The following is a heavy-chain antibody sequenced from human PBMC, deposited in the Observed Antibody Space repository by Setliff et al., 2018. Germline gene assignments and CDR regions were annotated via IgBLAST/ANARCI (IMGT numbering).Heavy chain of an antibody. Sequence: VASVKVSCKASGYTFSNYGVTWVRQAPGQGLEWTGWVTVYNGNTKYAQNLQGRLTLTTDISTSTAYMELGSLTTDDTAVYYCARVESMVRGKNILRHFDYWGQGIQVTVSS. V-gene: IGHV1-18*01. CDR2: VTVYNGNT. J-gene: IGHJ4*02. D-gene: IGHD3-10*01. CDR3: ARVESMVRGKNILRHFDY. CDR1: GYTFSNYG.